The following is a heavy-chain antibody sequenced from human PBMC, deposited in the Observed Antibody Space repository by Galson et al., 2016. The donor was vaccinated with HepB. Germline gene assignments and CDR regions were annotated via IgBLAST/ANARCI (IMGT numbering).Heavy chain of an antibody. CDR1: GGTLSNFA. CDR3: TRERGSHGFDY. D-gene: IGHD3-16*01. Sequence: SVKVSCKASGGTLSNFAMSWVRQAPGQGLEWMGRIIPIFGTANYAQKFQGRVTITADKSTSTLYMELNSLTSEDTAVHYCTRERGSHGFDYWGQGTLGTGAS. V-gene: IGHV1-69*06. J-gene: IGHJ4*02. CDR2: IIPIFGTA.